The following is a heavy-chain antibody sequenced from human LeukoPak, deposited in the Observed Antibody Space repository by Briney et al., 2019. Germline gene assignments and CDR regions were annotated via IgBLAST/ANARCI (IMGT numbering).Heavy chain of an antibody. J-gene: IGHJ4*02. CDR1: GGSISSYY. Sequence: PSETLSLTCTVSGGSISSYYWSWIRQPPGKGLEWSGYIYYSGSTNYNPSLKSRVTISVDTSKNQFSLKLSSVTAADTAVYYCARVSRDGYNWGPFDYWGQGTLVTVSS. CDR3: ARVSRDGYNWGPFDY. CDR2: IYYSGST. V-gene: IGHV4-59*01. D-gene: IGHD5-24*01.